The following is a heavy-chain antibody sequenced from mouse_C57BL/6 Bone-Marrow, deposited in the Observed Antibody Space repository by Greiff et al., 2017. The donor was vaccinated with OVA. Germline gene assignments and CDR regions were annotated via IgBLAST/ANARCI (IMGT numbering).Heavy chain of an antibody. CDR2: IDPSASYT. V-gene: IGHV1-50*01. CDR1: GYTFTSYW. D-gene: IGHD2-5*01. CDR3: ARYSAYYSNSLAMDY. J-gene: IGHJ4*01. Sequence: QVQLQQPGAELVKPGASVKLSCKASGYTFTSYWMQWVKQRPGQGLEWIGEIDPSASYTNYNQKFKGKATLTVDTSSSTAYMQLSSLTSEDSAVYYCARYSAYYSNSLAMDYWGQGTSVTVSS.